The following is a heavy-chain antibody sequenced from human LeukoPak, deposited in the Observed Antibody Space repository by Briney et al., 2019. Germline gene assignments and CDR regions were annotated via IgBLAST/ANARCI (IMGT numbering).Heavy chain of an antibody. CDR1: GYTFTSYG. V-gene: IGHV1-18*04. Sequence: ASVKVSCKASGYTFTSYGISWVRQAPGQGLEWMGWISAYNGNTNYAQEPQGRVTMTTDTSTSTAYMELRSLRSDDTAVYYCARGGRASIAAAGPRDYWGQGTLVTVSS. J-gene: IGHJ4*02. CDR3: ARGGRASIAAAGPRDY. D-gene: IGHD6-13*01. CDR2: ISAYNGNT.